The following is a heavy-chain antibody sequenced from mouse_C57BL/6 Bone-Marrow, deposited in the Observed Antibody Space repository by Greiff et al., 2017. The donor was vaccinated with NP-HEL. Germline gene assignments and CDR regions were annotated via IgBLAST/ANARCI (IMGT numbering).Heavy chain of an antibody. D-gene: IGHD4-1*01. CDR3: ARDEGLTGTADAGDYLDY. V-gene: IGHV5-4*01. J-gene: IGHJ2*01. CDR2: ISDGGSYT. CDR1: GFTFSSYA. Sequence: EVMLVESGGGLVKPGGSLKLSCAASGFTFSSYAMSWVRQTPEKRLEWVATISDGGSYTYYPDDVKGRFTISRDNAKNNLYLQMSNRKSEDTAMYYCARDEGLTGTADAGDYLDYGGQGTTLTVSS.